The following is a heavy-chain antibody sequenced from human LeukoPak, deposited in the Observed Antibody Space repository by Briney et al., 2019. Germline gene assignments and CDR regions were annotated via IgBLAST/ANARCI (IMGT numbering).Heavy chain of an antibody. CDR2: MNPNSGNT. J-gene: IGHJ5*02. V-gene: IGHV1-8*03. D-gene: IGHD2-15*01. CDR3: ARADSLGYCSGGSCYGNWFDP. Sequence: ASVKVSCKASGYTFTGYYMHWVRQAPGQGLEWMGWMNPNSGNTGYAQKFQGRVTITRNTSISTAYMELSSLRSEDTAVYYCARADSLGYCSGGSCYGNWFDPWGQGTLVTVSS. CDR1: GYTFTGYY.